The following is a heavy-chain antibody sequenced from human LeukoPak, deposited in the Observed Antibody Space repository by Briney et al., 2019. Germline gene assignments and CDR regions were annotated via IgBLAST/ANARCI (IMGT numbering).Heavy chain of an antibody. CDR2: INPNSGGT. CDR3: ARDLHSWTWGDAFDI. Sequence: ASVKVSCKASGYTFTGYYMHWVRQAPGQGLEWVGRINPNSGGTNYAQKFQGRVTMTRDTSISTAYMELSRLRSDDTAVYYCARDLHSWTWGDAFDIWGQGTMVTVSS. V-gene: IGHV1-2*06. J-gene: IGHJ3*02. D-gene: IGHD6-13*01. CDR1: GYTFTGYY.